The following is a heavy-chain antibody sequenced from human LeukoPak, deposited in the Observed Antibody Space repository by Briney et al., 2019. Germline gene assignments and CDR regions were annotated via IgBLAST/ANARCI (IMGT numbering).Heavy chain of an antibody. D-gene: IGHD5-24*01. Sequence: QPGRSLRLSCAASGFTFGSYGMHWVRQAPGKGLEWVAVIWYDGSNKYYADSVKGRFTISRDNSKNTLDLQVNSLRAADTAVYYCARDGLRGNNWFDPWGQGTLVTVSS. V-gene: IGHV3-33*01. CDR1: GFTFGSYG. J-gene: IGHJ5*02. CDR3: ARDGLRGNNWFDP. CDR2: IWYDGSNK.